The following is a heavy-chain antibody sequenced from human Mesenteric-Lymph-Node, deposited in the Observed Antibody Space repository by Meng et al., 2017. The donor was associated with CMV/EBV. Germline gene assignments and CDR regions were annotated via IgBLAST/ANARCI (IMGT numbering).Heavy chain of an antibody. Sequence: FSTAWMSVSRPAPGKGMELLDRIKSKPNGGTTDYAAPVKGRFPISRDDSTNTLYLQMNSLKTEDTAVYYCTTDHTYDFWIWAAFDIWGQGTMVTVSS. J-gene: IGHJ3*02. D-gene: IGHD3-3*01. V-gene: IGHV3-15*01. CDR1: FSTAW. CDR3: TTDHTYDFWIWAAFDI. CDR2: IKSKPNGGTT.